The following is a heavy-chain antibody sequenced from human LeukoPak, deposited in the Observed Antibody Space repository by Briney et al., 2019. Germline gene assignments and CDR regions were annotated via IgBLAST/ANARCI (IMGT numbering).Heavy chain of an antibody. CDR2: IKQDGSEK. Sequence: GGSLRLSCAASGFTFSSYWMSWVRQAPGKGLEWVANIKQDGSEKYYADSVKGRFTISRDNAKNSLYLQMNGLRAEDTAVYYCARAKQDIVVVPAAIVCYYYGMDVWGQGTTVTVSS. CDR3: ARAKQDIVVVPAAIVCYYYGMDV. V-gene: IGHV3-7*03. J-gene: IGHJ6*02. CDR1: GFTFSSYW. D-gene: IGHD2-2*02.